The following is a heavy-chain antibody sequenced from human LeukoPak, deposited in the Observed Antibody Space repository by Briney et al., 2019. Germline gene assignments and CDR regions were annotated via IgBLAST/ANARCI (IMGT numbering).Heavy chain of an antibody. Sequence: SETLSLTCTVSGGSITGYYWGWIRQPPGKGLEWIGSIYHSGSTYYNPSLKSRVTISVDTSKNQFSLKLSSVTAADTAVYYCARDMVDIVATASWGQGTLVTVSS. CDR1: GGSITGYY. J-gene: IGHJ4*02. CDR2: IYHSGST. D-gene: IGHD5-12*01. CDR3: ARDMVDIVATAS. V-gene: IGHV4-38-2*02.